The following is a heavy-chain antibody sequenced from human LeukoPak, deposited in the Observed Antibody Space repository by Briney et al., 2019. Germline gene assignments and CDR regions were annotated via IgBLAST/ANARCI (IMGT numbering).Heavy chain of an antibody. V-gene: IGHV4-59*01. CDR2: IYYSGST. CDR3: PGTYGSGSSLPYYFDY. D-gene: IGHD3-10*01. J-gene: IGHJ4*02. CDR1: GGSISSYY. Sequence: SETLSLTCTVSGGSISSYYWSWIRQPPGKGLEWIGYIYYSGSTNYNPSLKSRATISVDTSKNQFSLKLSSVTAADTAVYCCPGTYGSGSSLPYYFDYWGQGTLVTVSS.